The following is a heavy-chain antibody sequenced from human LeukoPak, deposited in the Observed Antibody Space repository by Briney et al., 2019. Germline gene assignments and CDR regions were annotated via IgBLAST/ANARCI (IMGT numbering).Heavy chain of an antibody. Sequence: GGSLRLSCAASGFTFSSFSMNWVRQAPGKGLEWVSYISSSGSSIYYADSVKGRFTISRDNAKNSLYLQMNSLRAEDTAVYYCAELGITMIGGVWGKGTTVTISS. CDR1: GFTFSSFS. CDR3: AELGITMIGGV. D-gene: IGHD3-10*02. V-gene: IGHV3-48*04. J-gene: IGHJ6*04. CDR2: ISSSGSSI.